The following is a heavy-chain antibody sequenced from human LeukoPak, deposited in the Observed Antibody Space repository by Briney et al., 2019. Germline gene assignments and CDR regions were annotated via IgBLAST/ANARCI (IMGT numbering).Heavy chain of an antibody. CDR3: ARSHNGHYDSSGSFGY. V-gene: IGHV4-30-2*01. J-gene: IGHJ4*02. D-gene: IGHD3-22*01. CDR1: GGSISSGGYY. CDR2: IYHSGST. Sequence: SETLSLTCTVSGGSISSGGYYWSWIRQPPGKGLEWIGYIYHSGSTYYNPSLKSRVTISVDRSKNQFSLKLSSVTAADTAVYYCARSHNGHYDSSGSFGYWGQGTLVTVSS.